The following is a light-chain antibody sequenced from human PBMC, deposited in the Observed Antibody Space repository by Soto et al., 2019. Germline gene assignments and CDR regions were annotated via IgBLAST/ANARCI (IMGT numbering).Light chain of an antibody. Sequence: QSVLTQPASVSGSPGQAITISCSGTSSDVGGYNYVSWYQQLPGKAPKLMLYEVTNRPSGVSHRFSGSKSGNTASLTISGLQAEDEADYYCSSYTTTSSVVFGGGTKLTVL. CDR3: SSYTTTSSVV. V-gene: IGLV2-14*01. J-gene: IGLJ2*01. CDR1: SSDVGGYNY. CDR2: EVT.